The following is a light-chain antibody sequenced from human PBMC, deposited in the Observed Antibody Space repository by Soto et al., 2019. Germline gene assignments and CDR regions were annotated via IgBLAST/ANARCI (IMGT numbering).Light chain of an antibody. CDR1: QSVTTY. Sequence: EILLTQSPDTLSSSPGERATLSCRASQSVTTYLAWYQQKPGQAPRLLIYDVSNRATGIPARFSGSGSGTDFTLTISSLEPEDVEIYYCQQRSNWPWTFGQGTKVEIK. CDR2: DVS. J-gene: IGKJ1*01. V-gene: IGKV3-11*01. CDR3: QQRSNWPWT.